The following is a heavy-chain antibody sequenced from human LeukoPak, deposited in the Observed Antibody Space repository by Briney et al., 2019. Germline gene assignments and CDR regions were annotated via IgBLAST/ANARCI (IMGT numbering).Heavy chain of an antibody. CDR3: TTTWGVAAPRIWYYYYYMDV. J-gene: IGHJ6*03. V-gene: IGHV3-15*01. CDR2: IKSKTDGGTT. Sequence: GGSLRLSCAASGFTFSNAWMSWVRQAPGKGLEWVGRIKSKTDGGTTDYAAPVKGRFTISRDDSKNTLYLQMNSLKTEDTAVYYCTTTWGVAAPRIWYYYYYMDVWGKGTTVTVSS. D-gene: IGHD2-15*01. CDR1: GFTFSNAW.